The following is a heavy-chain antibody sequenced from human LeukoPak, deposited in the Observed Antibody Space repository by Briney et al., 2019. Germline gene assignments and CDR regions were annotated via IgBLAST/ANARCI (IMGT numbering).Heavy chain of an antibody. Sequence: PGGSLRLSCAASGFTFISYGMHWVRQAPGKGLEWVAVISYDGSNKYYADSVKGRFTISRDNSKNTLYLQMNSLRAEDTAVYYCAKDRRYYYGMDVWGQGTTVTVSS. CDR3: AKDRRYYYGMDV. J-gene: IGHJ6*02. V-gene: IGHV3-30*18. CDR2: ISYDGSNK. CDR1: GFTFISYG.